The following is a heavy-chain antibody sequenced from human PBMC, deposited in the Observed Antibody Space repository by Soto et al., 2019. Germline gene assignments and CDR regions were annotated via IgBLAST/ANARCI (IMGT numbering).Heavy chain of an antibody. Sequence: SETLSLTCTVSGGSISSYYWSWIRQPPGKGLEWIGYIYYSGSTNYNPSLKSRVTISVDTSKNQFSLKLSSVTAADTAVYYCARDQSDYGMDVWGQGTTVPVSS. CDR3: ARDQSDYGMDV. CDR1: GGSISSYY. J-gene: IGHJ6*02. V-gene: IGHV4-59*12. CDR2: IYYSGST.